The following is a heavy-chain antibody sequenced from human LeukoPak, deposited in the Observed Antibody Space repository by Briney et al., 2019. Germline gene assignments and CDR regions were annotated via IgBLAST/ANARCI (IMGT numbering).Heavy chain of an antibody. CDR2: TSYDGSNK. J-gene: IGHJ4*02. V-gene: IGHV3-30*18. CDR3: AKVDQLVVVTGFDY. Sequence: GGSLRLSCAASGFTFSSYGMHWVRQAPGKGLEWVAVTSYDGSNKYYADSVKGRFTISRDNSKNTLYLQMNSLRAEDTAVYYCAKVDQLVVVTGFDYWGQGTLVTVSS. D-gene: IGHD2-21*02. CDR1: GFTFSSYG.